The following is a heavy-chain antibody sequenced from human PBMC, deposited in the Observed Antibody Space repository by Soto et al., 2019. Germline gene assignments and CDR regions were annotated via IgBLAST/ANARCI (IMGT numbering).Heavy chain of an antibody. Sequence: QVQVVQSGAEVKKPGASVNVSCKASGYTFTNYQMHWVRQAPGQGLEWMGKINPSGGSTHYAQKSQGRLTMTTGTSTNTVYMEVSSLRSEDTAMYYCASDSVATYTGLGYWGQGTLVIVSS. CDR2: INPSGGST. D-gene: IGHD3-16*01. CDR1: GYTFTNYQ. J-gene: IGHJ4*02. V-gene: IGHV1-46*01. CDR3: ASDSVATYTGLGY.